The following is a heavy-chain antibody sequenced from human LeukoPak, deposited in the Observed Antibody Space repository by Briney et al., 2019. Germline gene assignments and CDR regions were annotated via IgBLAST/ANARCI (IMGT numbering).Heavy chain of an antibody. Sequence: ASVKASCKASGGTFSSYAISWVRQAPGQGLEWMGGIIPIFGTANYAQKFQGRVTITADESTSTAYMELSSLRSEDTAVYYCARESSSGWLDWFDPWGQGTLVTVSS. CDR3: ARESSSGWLDWFDP. V-gene: IGHV1-69*01. D-gene: IGHD6-19*01. J-gene: IGHJ5*02. CDR1: GGTFSSYA. CDR2: IIPIFGTA.